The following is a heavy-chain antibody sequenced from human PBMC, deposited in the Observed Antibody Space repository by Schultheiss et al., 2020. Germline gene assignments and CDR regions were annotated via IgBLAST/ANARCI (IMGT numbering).Heavy chain of an antibody. CDR1: GFTFSSYW. V-gene: IGHV3-49*04. D-gene: IGHD3-16*01. CDR2: IRSKAYGGTT. Sequence: GESLKISCAASGFTFSSYWMSWVRQAPGKGLEWVGFIRSKAYGGTTEYAASVKGRFTISRDDSKSIAYLQMNSLKTEDTAVYYCARDGITNTNLYHVNWFDPWGQGTLVTVSS. J-gene: IGHJ5*02. CDR3: ARDGITNTNLYHVNWFDP.